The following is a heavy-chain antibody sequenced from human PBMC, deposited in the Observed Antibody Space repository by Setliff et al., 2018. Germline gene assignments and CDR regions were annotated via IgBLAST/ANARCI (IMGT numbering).Heavy chain of an antibody. CDR2: ITYSGST. CDR3: AREPLAAPGHGYFDP. J-gene: IGHJ5*02. D-gene: IGHD6-6*01. CDR1: GGSIRSHY. V-gene: IGHV4-59*11. Sequence: KLPETLSLTCSVSGGSIRSHYWSWIRQPPGKGLEWIGYITYSGSTNYNPSLKSRVTISVDTSKKDFSLKMSSVTAADTAVYYCAREPLAAPGHGYFDPWGQGTLVTVSS.